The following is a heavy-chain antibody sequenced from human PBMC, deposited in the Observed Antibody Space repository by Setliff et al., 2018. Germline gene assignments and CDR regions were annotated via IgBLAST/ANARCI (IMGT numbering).Heavy chain of an antibody. CDR1: GGSINSDY. D-gene: IGHD2-21*02. J-gene: IGHJ4*02. V-gene: IGHV4-59*12. CDR2: IHYTGST. CDR3: ARDLGHGGDSDY. Sequence: PSETLSLTCTVSGGSINSDYWAWIRQTPGKGLEWIGYIHYTGSTNYNPSLKSRLTISRDTSKNQVSLKLNSVTATDTAVYYCARDLGHGGDSDYWGQGILVTVSS.